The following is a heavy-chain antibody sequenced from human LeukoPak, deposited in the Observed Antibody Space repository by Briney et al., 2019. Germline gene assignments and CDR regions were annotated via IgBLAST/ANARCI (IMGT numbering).Heavy chain of an antibody. CDR3: ASDRQQLVRGDHFDY. J-gene: IGHJ4*02. CDR1: GGSISSSSYF. D-gene: IGHD6-13*01. Sequence: PSETLSLTCTVSGGSISSSSYFWVWIRQPPGKRLEWIGSIYNSGSTYNNPSLKSRVTISVDTSKNQFSLELSSVTAADTAVYYCASDRQQLVRGDHFDYWGQGTLVTVSS. V-gene: IGHV4-39*07. CDR2: IYNSGST.